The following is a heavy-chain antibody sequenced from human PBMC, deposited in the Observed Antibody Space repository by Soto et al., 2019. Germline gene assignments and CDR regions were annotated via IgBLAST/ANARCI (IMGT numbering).Heavy chain of an antibody. CDR1: GGSISRGDYS. CDR3: ASDIAVAGTGY. V-gene: IGHV4-30-4*01. D-gene: IGHD6-19*01. J-gene: IGHJ4*02. CDR2: IYYFANA. Sequence: SETLSLTCTVSGGSISRGDYSWSWLRQPPGKGPEWIGYIYYFANAYYNPSLKSRASISVDTSKNHLSLKLSSVTAADTAVYYSASDIAVAGTGYWGQGTLVTVSS.